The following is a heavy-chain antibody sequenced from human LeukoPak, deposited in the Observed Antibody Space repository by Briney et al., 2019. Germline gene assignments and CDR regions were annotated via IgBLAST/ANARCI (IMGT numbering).Heavy chain of an antibody. V-gene: IGHV4-59*08. CDR1: GGSISSYY. J-gene: IGHJ4*02. D-gene: IGHD6-6*01. Sequence: PSETLSLTCTVSGGSISSYYWSWIRQPPGKGLEWIGYIYYSGSTNYNPSLKSRVTISVDTSKNQFSLELSSVTAADTAVYYCARRYSSSLPFDYWGQGTLVTVSS. CDR2: IYYSGST. CDR3: ARRYSSSLPFDY.